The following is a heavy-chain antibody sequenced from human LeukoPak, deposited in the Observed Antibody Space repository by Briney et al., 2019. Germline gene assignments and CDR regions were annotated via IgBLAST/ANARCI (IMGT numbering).Heavy chain of an antibody. CDR2: ISYDGSNK. V-gene: IGHV3-30-3*01. CDR3: ARSNIVVVPAAILDC. J-gene: IGHJ4*02. Sequence: PGRSLRLSCAASGFTFSSYAMHWVRQAPGKGLEWVAVISYDGSNKYYADSVKGRFTISRDNSKNTLYLQMNSLRAEDTAVYYCARSNIVVVPAAILDCWGQGTLVTVSS. CDR1: GFTFSSYA. D-gene: IGHD2-2*02.